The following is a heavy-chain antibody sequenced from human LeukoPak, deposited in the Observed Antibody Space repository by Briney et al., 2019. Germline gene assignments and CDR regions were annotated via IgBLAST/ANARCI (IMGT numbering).Heavy chain of an antibody. J-gene: IGHJ3*02. D-gene: IGHD7-27*01. CDR1: GFTFSSYS. CDR2: TTNSGNKV. CDR3: ARDFWGSFDI. V-gene: IGHV3-48*04. Sequence: PGGSLRLSCAGSGFTFSSYSFNWVRQAPGKGLEWISYTTNSGNKVYYADSVKGRFTLPRDNAQNSLFLQMNSLRAEDTAVYYCARDFWGSFDIWGQGTMVTISS.